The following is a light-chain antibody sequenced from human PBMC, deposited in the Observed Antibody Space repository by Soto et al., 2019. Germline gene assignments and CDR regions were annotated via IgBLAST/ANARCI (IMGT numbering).Light chain of an antibody. V-gene: IGLV2-14*01. J-gene: IGLJ2*01. CDR3: SSYTSSSTVV. CDR1: SSDVGGYNY. CDR2: EVS. Sequence: QPASVSGSPGQSITISCTGTSSDVGGYNYVSWYQQHPGKAPKLMIYEVSNRPSGVSNRFSGSKAGNTASLTISGLQAEDEADYYCSSYTSSSTVVFGGGTKLTVL.